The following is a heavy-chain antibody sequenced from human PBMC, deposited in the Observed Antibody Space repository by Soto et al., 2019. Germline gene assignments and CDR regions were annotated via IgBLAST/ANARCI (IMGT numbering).Heavy chain of an antibody. Sequence: ASVKGSCKASGYTFTRYGISWVRQAPGQGLEWMGWISAYNGNTNYAQKLQGRVTMTTDTSTSTAYMELRSLRSDDTAVYYCARDKLGYSSSWYSLFRFDPWGQGTLVTVSS. J-gene: IGHJ5*02. CDR1: GYTFTRYG. CDR2: ISAYNGNT. D-gene: IGHD6-13*01. V-gene: IGHV1-18*01. CDR3: ARDKLGYSSSWYSLFRFDP.